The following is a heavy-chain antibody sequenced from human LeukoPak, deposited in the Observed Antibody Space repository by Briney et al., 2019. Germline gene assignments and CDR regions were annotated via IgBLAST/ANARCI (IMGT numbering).Heavy chain of an antibody. CDR1: GFTVSSNY. V-gene: IGHV3-53*01. Sequence: GGSLRLSCAASGFTVSSNYMSWVRQAPGKGLEWVSVIYSGGSTYYADSVKGRFTISRDNAKNSLYLQMDSLRAEDTAIYYCARDHYIASAIDHRGQGTLVTVSS. J-gene: IGHJ4*02. CDR3: ARDHYIASAIDH. CDR2: IYSGGST. D-gene: IGHD6-13*01.